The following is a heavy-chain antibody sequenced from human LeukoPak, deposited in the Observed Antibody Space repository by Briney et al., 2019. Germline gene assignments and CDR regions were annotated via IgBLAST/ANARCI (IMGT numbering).Heavy chain of an antibody. CDR1: GFTFSSYS. Sequence: KPGGSLRLSCAASGFTFSSYSMNWVRQAPGKGLEWVSSISSSSSYIYYADSVRGRFTISRDNAKNSVYLQMNSLRAEDTAVYYCAKDATPRTHRKETYFDYWGQGTLVTVSS. V-gene: IGHV3-21*04. CDR3: AKDATPRTHRKETYFDY. D-gene: IGHD1-7*01. CDR2: ISSSSSYI. J-gene: IGHJ4*02.